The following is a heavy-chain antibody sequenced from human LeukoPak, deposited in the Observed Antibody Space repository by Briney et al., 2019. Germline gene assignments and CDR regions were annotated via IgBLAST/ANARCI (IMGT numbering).Heavy chain of an antibody. CDR1: GYTFTSYD. Sequence: ASVKVSCKASGYTFTSYDINWVRQATGQGLEWMGWMNPNNGNTGYAQKFQGRVTMTRNTSISTAYMELSSLRSEDTAVYYCARDNRFLEWLFPTDYYYGMDVWGQGTTVTVSS. V-gene: IGHV1-8*01. CDR2: MNPNNGNT. J-gene: IGHJ6*02. CDR3: ARDNRFLEWLFPTDYYYGMDV. D-gene: IGHD3-3*01.